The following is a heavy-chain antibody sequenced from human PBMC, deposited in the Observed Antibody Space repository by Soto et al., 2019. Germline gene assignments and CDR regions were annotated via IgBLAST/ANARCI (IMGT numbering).Heavy chain of an antibody. V-gene: IGHV4-31*03. J-gene: IGHJ4*02. D-gene: IGHD3-22*01. Sequence: GPGPETPSETLSLTCTVSGGSISSGGYYWSWIRQHPGKGLEWIGYIYYSGSTYYNPSLKSRVTISVDTSKNQFSLKLSSVTAADTAVYYCARENRYDSSGLPRAFDYWGQGTLDTVSS. CDR2: IYYSGST. CDR3: ARENRYDSSGLPRAFDY. CDR1: GGSISSGGYY.